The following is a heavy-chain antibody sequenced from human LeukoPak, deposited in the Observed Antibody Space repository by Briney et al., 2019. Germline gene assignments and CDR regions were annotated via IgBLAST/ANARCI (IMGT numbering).Heavy chain of an antibody. J-gene: IGHJ5*02. V-gene: IGHV1-69*13. CDR1: GGTFSSYA. CDR3: ARASTIFGVVSWFDP. CDR2: IIPIFGTA. Sequence: SVKVSCKASGGTFSSYAISWVRQAPGQGLEWMGGIIPIFGTANYAQKFQDRVTITADESTSTACMELSSLRSEDTAVYYCARASTIFGVVSWFDPWGQGTLVTVSS. D-gene: IGHD3-3*01.